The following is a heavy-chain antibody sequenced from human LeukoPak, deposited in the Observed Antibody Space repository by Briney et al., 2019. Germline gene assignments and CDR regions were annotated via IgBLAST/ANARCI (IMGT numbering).Heavy chain of an antibody. J-gene: IGHJ6*02. Sequence: PSETLSLTCAVYGGSFSGYYWSWIRQPPGKGLEWIGEINHSGSTNYNPSLKSRVTISVDTSKNQFSLKLSSVTAADTAVYYCARGRRFLEWLSKLGKRDYYYYGMDVWGQGTTVTVSS. V-gene: IGHV4-34*01. D-gene: IGHD3-3*01. CDR3: ARGRRFLEWLSKLGKRDYYYYGMDV. CDR1: GGSFSGYY. CDR2: INHSGST.